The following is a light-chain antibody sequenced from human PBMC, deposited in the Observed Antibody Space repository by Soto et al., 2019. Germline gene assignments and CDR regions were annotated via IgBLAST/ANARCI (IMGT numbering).Light chain of an antibody. Sequence: EGVLTQYPGTLALSPGERATLFCRASQTIASDFLAWYQQRPGQAPRLLIYNASRRAAGIPDRFTGSGSGTDFTLTISTLEPDDFSVYYCQQYSTSSPRYSFGQGTKLEIK. V-gene: IGKV3-20*01. J-gene: IGKJ2*03. CDR1: QTIASDF. CDR2: NAS. CDR3: QQYSTSSPRYS.